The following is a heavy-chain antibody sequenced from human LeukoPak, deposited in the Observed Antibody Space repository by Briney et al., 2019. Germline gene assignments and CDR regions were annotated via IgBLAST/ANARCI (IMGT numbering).Heavy chain of an antibody. CDR3: AKVIITGSFPDYFDD. V-gene: IGHV3-23*01. J-gene: IGHJ4*02. CDR2: ISGSGGSGART. D-gene: IGHD3-10*01. CDR1: GFTFSSYA. Sequence: GGSLRPSCAASGFTFSSYAMSWVRQAPGKGLECVSAISGSGGSGARTYYADSVKGRFTISRDNSKNTLYLDMNSLRAEDSAIYYCAKVIITGSFPDYFDDWGQGTLVTVSS.